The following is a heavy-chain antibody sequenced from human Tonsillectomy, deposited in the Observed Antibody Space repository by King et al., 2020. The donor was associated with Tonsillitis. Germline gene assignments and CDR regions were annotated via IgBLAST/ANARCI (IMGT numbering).Heavy chain of an antibody. CDR3: ARDPNYYGSGSLYYYYYYMDV. Sequence: QLVQSGGGVVQPGRSLRLSCAASGFTFSSYAMHWVRQAPGKGLEWVARISYDGSNTYYADSVKGRFTIATDNSKNTLYLQMNSLRAEDTAVYYWARDPNYYGSGSLYYYYYYMDVWGKGTTVTVSS. J-gene: IGHJ6*03. D-gene: IGHD3-10*01. V-gene: IGHV3-30-3*01. CDR1: GFTFSSYA. CDR2: ISYDGSNT.